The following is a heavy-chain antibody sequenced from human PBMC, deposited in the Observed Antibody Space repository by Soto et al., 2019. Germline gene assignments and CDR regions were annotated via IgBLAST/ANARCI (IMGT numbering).Heavy chain of an antibody. Sequence: KPSETLSLTCTVSGGSISSSYWSWIRQPPGKGLEWIGYIYYSGNTNYNPSLKSRVTTSVDTSKNQVSLKLTSVTAADTAVYYCARGRKYGVSSLSYNWFDSWGQGTLVTVSS. CDR3: ARGRKYGVSSLSYNWFDS. V-gene: IGHV4-59*01. J-gene: IGHJ5*01. CDR2: IYYSGNT. D-gene: IGHD4-17*01. CDR1: GGSISSSY.